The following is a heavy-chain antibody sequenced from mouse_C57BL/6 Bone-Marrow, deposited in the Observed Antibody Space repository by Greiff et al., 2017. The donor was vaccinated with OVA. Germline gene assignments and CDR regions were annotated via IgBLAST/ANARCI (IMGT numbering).Heavy chain of an antibody. CDR3: AKGALSFAY. V-gene: IGHV1-19*01. CDR2: INPYNGGT. D-gene: IGHD1-3*01. CDR1: GFTFTDYS. Sequence: EVQLQESGPVLVKPGASVKMSCKASGFTFTDYSMTWVQQSHGTRLEWLGVINPYNGGTSYNHQFKGQATLTVDKSSSTSYMELNRLTSEYSAVYYIAKGALSFAYWGQGTLVTVST. J-gene: IGHJ3*01.